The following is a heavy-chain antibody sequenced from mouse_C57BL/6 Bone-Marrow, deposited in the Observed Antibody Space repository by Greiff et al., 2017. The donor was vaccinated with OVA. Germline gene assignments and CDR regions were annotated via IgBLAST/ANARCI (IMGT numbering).Heavy chain of an antibody. CDR3: ARRGGRFAY. CDR2: IYPGDGDT. D-gene: IGHD3-1*01. J-gene: IGHJ2*01. Sequence: QVQLQQSGAELVKPGASVKISCKASGYAFSSYWMTWVKQRPGKGLEWIGQIYPGDGDTNYNGKFKGKATLTADKSSSTAYMQRSSLTSEDSAVYFCARRGGRFAYWGQGTPLTVSS. V-gene: IGHV1-80*01. CDR1: GYAFSSYW.